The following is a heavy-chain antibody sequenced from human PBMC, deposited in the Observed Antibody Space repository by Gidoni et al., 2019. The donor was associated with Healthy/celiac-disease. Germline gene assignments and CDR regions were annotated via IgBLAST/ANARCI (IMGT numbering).Heavy chain of an antibody. CDR2: ISSNGGST. CDR1: GFTFSSYA. V-gene: IGHV3-64D*08. D-gene: IGHD2-2*01. CDR3: VKDRARYQLLSEFDY. Sequence: EVQLVESGGGLVQPGGSLRLSCSASGFTFSSYAMHWVRQAPGKGLEYVSAISSNGGSTYYADSVKGRFTISRDNSKNTLYLQMSSLRAEDTAVYYCVKDRARYQLLSEFDYWGQGTLVTVSS. J-gene: IGHJ4*02.